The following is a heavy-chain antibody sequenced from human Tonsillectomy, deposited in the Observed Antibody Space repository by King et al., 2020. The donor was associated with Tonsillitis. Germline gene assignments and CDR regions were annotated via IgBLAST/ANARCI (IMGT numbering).Heavy chain of an antibody. V-gene: IGHV3-30-3*01. CDR1: GFTFSSYA. Sequence: VQLVESGGDVVQPGRSLRLSCAASGFTFSSYAMHWVRQAPGKGLEWVAVISYDGSNKYYADSVKGRFTISRDYSKNTLYLQMNSLRADDTAVYYCASSGQGGYYFDYWGQGALVTVSS. CDR2: ISYDGSNK. J-gene: IGHJ4*02. CDR3: ASSGQGGYYFDY. D-gene: IGHD2-15*01.